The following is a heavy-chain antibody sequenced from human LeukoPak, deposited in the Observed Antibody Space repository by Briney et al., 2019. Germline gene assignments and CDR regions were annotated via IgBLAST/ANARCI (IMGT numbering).Heavy chain of an antibody. V-gene: IGHV5-51*01. Sequence: GESLKISCKGSGYNFTSYWIGWVRQMPGKGLEWMGTVYPGNSDTRYNPSFQGQVTMSADKSISTAYLQWSSLKASDTAMYYCARRVYYGSGSYQYYFDYWGQGTLVTVSS. CDR1: GYNFTSYW. CDR3: ARRVYYGSGSYQYYFDY. CDR2: VYPGNSDT. J-gene: IGHJ4*02. D-gene: IGHD3-10*01.